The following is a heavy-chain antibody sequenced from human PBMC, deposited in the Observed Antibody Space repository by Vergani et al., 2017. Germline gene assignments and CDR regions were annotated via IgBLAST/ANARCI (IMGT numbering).Heavy chain of an antibody. V-gene: IGHV4-34*01. D-gene: IGHD3-10*01. J-gene: IGHJ4*02. CDR3: ARVPIWFGATDY. Sequence: QVQLQQWGAGLLKPSETLSLTCAVYGGSFSGYYWSWIRQPPGKGLEWIGEVNHSGSTNYNPSLKSRVTISVDTSKNQFSLKLSSVTAADTAVYYCARVPIWFGATDYWSQGTLVTVSS. CDR1: GGSFSGYY. CDR2: VNHSGST.